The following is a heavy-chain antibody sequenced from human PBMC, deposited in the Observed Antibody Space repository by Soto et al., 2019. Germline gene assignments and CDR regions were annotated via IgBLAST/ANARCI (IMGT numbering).Heavy chain of an antibody. Sequence: GESLKISCTVSGYRFTSYWIGWVRQVPGKGLEWMGIIYTGDSDTRYSPSFQGQVTISADKSISTAYLQWSSLKASDTAIYYCAIRGASQWLKFWGQGTLVTVSS. V-gene: IGHV5-51*01. D-gene: IGHD6-19*01. J-gene: IGHJ4*02. CDR1: GYRFTSYW. CDR2: IYTGDSDT. CDR3: AIRGASQWLKF.